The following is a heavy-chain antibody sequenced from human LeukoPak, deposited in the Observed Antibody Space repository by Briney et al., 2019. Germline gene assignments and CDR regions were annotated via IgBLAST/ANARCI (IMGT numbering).Heavy chain of an antibody. Sequence: GGSLRLSCAASGFTFSSYAMHWVRQAPGKGLEWVAVISYDGSNKYYADSVKGRFTISRDNSKNTLYLQMNSLRAEDTAVYYCARDHGSGSLSDYFDYWGQGTLVTVSS. J-gene: IGHJ4*02. D-gene: IGHD3-10*01. V-gene: IGHV3-30-3*01. CDR1: GFTFSSYA. CDR2: ISYDGSNK. CDR3: ARDHGSGSLSDYFDY.